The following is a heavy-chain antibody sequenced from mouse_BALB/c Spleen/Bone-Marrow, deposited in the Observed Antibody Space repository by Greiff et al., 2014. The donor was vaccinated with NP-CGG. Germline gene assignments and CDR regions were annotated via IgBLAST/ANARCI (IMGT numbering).Heavy chain of an antibody. Sequence: QVQLKEAGAEVGRPGSSGEIFCKGSCYVFSTYWMKWGEQRAGQGLERIGQMYPGDGDTNYNGKLKDKVILTADKSSSTAYMQLSSLTSEDSAVYFCARSGKGAMDYWGQGTSVTVSS. CDR3: ARSGKGAMDY. D-gene: IGHD2-1*01. CDR1: CYVFSTYW. CDR2: MYPGDGDT. V-gene: IGHV1-80*01. J-gene: IGHJ4*01.